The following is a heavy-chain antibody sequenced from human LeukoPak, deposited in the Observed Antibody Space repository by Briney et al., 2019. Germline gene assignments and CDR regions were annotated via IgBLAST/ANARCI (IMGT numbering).Heavy chain of an antibody. Sequence: GGSLRLSCGASGFSFSSYWMSWVRKAPGKGLEWVANIEQDGSEKYYVDSVKGRFTISRDNAKSSLYLQMISLRTEAAAVYYCAREAQEGGIDCWGQGTLVTVSS. CDR1: GFSFSSYW. D-gene: IGHD3-16*01. CDR3: AREAQEGGIDC. CDR2: IEQDGSEK. V-gene: IGHV3-7*03. J-gene: IGHJ4*02.